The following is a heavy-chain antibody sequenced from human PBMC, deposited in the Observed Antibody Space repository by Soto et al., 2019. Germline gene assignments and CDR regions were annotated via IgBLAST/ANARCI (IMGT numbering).Heavy chain of an antibody. CDR2: IIPIFGTA. CDR3: ARTDYDSSGYYLLGWFDP. Sequence: SVKVSCKASGGTFSSYASSWGRRAPGQGLEWMGGIIPIFGTANYAQKFQGRVTITADESTSTAYMELSSLRSEDTAVYYCARTDYDSSGYYLLGWFDPWGQGTLVTVSS. CDR1: GGTFSSYA. J-gene: IGHJ5*02. D-gene: IGHD3-22*01. V-gene: IGHV1-69*13.